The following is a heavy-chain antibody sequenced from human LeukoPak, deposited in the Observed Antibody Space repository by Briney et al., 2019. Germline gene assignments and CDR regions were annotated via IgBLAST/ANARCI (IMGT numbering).Heavy chain of an antibody. J-gene: IGHJ6*02. Sequence: SETLSLTCTVSGGSISSYYWSWIRQPPGKGLERIGYIYYSGSTNYNPSLKSRVTISVDTSKNQFSLKLSSVTAADTAVYYCAREGTLKYYYDSSGPYGMDVWGQGTTVTVSS. D-gene: IGHD3-22*01. CDR3: AREGTLKYYYDSSGPYGMDV. CDR1: GGSISSYY. V-gene: IGHV4-59*01. CDR2: IYYSGST.